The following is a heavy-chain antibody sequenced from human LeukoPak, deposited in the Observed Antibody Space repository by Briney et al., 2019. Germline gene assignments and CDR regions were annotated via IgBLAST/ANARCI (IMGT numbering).Heavy chain of an antibody. CDR2: IDPSDSYT. D-gene: IGHD1-26*01. Sequence: GESLQISCQGSGYTFTISWVRQMPGKGLEWMGRIDPSDSYTKYSPSFQGHVTISTDRSITTAYLQWSSLKASDTAMYYCAIYQVGYYSGYWGQGTLVTVSS. CDR1: GYTFT. J-gene: IGHJ4*02. V-gene: IGHV5-10-1*01. CDR3: AIYQVGYYSGY.